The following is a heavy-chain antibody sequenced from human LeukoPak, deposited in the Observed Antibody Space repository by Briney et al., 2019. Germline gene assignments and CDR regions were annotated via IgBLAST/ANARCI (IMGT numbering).Heavy chain of an antibody. D-gene: IGHD3-3*01. CDR2: TIPIFGTA. V-gene: IGHV1-69*01. Sequence: SVKVSCKASGGTFSSYAISWVRQAPGQGLEWMGGTIPIFGTANYAQKFQGRVTITADESTSTAYMELSSLRSEDTAVYYCARGRTYYDFWSGNTAPGDYYYMDVWGKGTTVTVSS. J-gene: IGHJ6*03. CDR1: GGTFSSYA. CDR3: ARGRTYYDFWSGNTAPGDYYYMDV.